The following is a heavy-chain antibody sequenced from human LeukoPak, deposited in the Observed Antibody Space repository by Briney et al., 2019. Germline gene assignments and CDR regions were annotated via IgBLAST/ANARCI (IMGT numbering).Heavy chain of an antibody. D-gene: IGHD3-10*01. CDR2: IYTSGST. CDR3: ARAHITMVRGVAFGY. J-gene: IGHJ4*02. CDR1: GGSISSGSYY. Sequence: SETLSLTCTVSGGSISSGSYYWSWIRQPAGKGLEWIGRIYTSGSTYYNPSLKSRVTISVDRSKNQFSLKLSSVTAADTAVYYCARAHITMVRGVAFGYWGQGTLVTVSS. V-gene: IGHV4-61*02.